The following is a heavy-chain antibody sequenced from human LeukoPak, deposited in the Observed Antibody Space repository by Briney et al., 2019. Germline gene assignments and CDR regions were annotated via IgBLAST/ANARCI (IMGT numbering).Heavy chain of an antibody. D-gene: IGHD5-12*01. CDR3: ARGGGYSGYDLIDY. CDR1: GYTFTIYG. Sequence: ASLKVSCKASGYTFTIYGIGCVRQAPGQGLEWIVGTSAYNGNTNHAQKPQGRVTMTTDTSPSTAYMELRSLSSDDTAVYYCARGGGYSGYDLIDYWGQGTLVTVSS. CDR2: TSAYNGNT. V-gene: IGHV1-18*01. J-gene: IGHJ4*02.